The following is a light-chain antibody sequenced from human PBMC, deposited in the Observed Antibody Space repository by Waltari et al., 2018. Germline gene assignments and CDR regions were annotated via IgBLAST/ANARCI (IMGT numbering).Light chain of an antibody. CDR3: AAWDDSLNGWV. CDR1: SSNIGSNT. V-gene: IGLV1-44*01. CDR2: SKN. J-gene: IGLJ3*02. Sequence: QSVLTQPPSASGTPGQRVTISCSGSSSNIGSNTVNWYQQLPGTAPKLLIYSKNQRPSGGPDRFSGSKSGTSASLAISGLQSEDEADYYCAAWDDSLNGWVFGGGTKLTVL.